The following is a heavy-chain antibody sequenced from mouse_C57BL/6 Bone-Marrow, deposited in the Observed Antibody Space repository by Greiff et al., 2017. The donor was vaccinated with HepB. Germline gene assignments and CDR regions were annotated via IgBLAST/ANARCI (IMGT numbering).Heavy chain of an antibody. CDR1: GYTFTSYW. V-gene: IGHV1-69*01. J-gene: IGHJ3*01. CDR2: IDPSDSYT. CDR3: AREMITTVDPWFAY. Sequence: QVQLQQPGAELVMPGASVKLSCKASGYTFTSYWMHWVKQRPGQGLEWIGEIDPSDSYTNYNQKFKGKSTLTVDKSSSTAYMQLSSLTSEDSAVYYCAREMITTVDPWFAYWGQGTLVTVSA. D-gene: IGHD1-1*01.